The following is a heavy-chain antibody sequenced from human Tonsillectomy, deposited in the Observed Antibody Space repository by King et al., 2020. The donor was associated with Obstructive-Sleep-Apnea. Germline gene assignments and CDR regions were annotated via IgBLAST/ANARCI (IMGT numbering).Heavy chain of an antibody. Sequence: VQLVESGGGLVQPGGSLRLSCSASGFTFSSYAMHWVRQAPGKGLEYVSAISSNGGSTYYADSVKGRFTISRDNSKNTLYLQMSSLRAEDTAVYYCVKDHTVIAARPKVFDNWFDPWGQGTLVTVSS. D-gene: IGHD6-6*01. CDR3: VKDHTVIAARPKVFDNWFDP. J-gene: IGHJ5*02. V-gene: IGHV3-64D*06. CDR1: GFTFSSYA. CDR2: ISSNGGST.